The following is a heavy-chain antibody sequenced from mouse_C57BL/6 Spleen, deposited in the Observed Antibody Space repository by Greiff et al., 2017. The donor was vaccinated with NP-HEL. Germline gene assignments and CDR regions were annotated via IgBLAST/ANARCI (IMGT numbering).Heavy chain of an antibody. Sequence: EVQLQQSGPVLVKPGASVKMSCKASGYTFTDYYMNWVKQSHGKSLEWIGVINPYNGGTSYNQKFKGKATLTVGKSSSTAYMELNSLTSEDSAVYYCARSPGTGAWFAYWGQGTLVTVSA. CDR2: INPYNGGT. J-gene: IGHJ3*01. CDR1: GYTFTDYY. V-gene: IGHV1-19*01. D-gene: IGHD4-1*01. CDR3: ARSPGTGAWFAY.